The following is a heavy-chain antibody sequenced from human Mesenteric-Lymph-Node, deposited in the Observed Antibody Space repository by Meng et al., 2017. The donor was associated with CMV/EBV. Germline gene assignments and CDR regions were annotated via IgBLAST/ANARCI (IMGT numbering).Heavy chain of an antibody. J-gene: IGHJ3*02. CDR2: IYSGGST. D-gene: IGHD6-13*01. CDR1: GFTFSNYA. CDR3: AKVPAAGPIRNAFDI. Sequence: GESLKISCAASGFTFSNYAMSWVRQAPGKGLEWVSVIYSGGSTYYADSVKGRFTISRDNSKNTLYLQMNSLRAEDTAVYYCAKVPAAGPIRNAFDIWGQGTMVTVSS. V-gene: IGHV3-23*03.